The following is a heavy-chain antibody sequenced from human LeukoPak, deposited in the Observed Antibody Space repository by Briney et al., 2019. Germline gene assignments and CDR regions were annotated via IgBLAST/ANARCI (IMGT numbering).Heavy chain of an antibody. J-gene: IGHJ4*02. V-gene: IGHV4-30-4*01. CDR2: IYYSGST. Sequence: SQTLSLTCTVSGVSISSGDYYWSWLRQPPGKGLEWIGYIYYSGSTYYNPSLKSRVTISVDTSKNQFSLKLSSVTAADTAVYYCARSDYSGYVTDFDYWGQGTLVTVSS. CDR3: ARSDYSGYVTDFDY. D-gene: IGHD5-12*01. CDR1: GVSISSGDYY.